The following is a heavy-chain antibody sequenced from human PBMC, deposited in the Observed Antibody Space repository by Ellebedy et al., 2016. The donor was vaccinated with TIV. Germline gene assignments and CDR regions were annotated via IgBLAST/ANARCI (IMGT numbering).Heavy chain of an antibody. J-gene: IGHJ4*02. D-gene: IGHD3-22*01. Sequence: GESLKISCAASGFTFSSYAMSWVRQAPGKGLEWVPTISNTGSRTYYADSVEGRFIISRDNSKNTLYLQMKSLRAADKAVYYCAKGRGRGSDSSAPRYYFDYWGLGTLVTVSS. CDR2: ISNTGSRT. CDR3: AKGRGRGSDSSAPRYYFDY. V-gene: IGHV3-23*01. CDR1: GFTFSSYA.